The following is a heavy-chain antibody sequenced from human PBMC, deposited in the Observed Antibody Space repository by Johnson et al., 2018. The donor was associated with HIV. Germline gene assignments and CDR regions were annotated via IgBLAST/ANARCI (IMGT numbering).Heavy chain of an antibody. D-gene: IGHD1-26*01. CDR1: GFTFSSYD. V-gene: IGHV3-13*01. CDR2: IGTAGDT. Sequence: EVQLVESGGGLVQPGGSLRLSCAASGFTFSSYDMHWVRRATGKGLEWVSAIGTAGDTYYPGSVKGRFTISRENAKNSLYLQMNSLRAEDTAVYYCAKSGYSGSYDRMGAFDIWGQGTMVTVSS. CDR3: AKSGYSGSYDRMGAFDI. J-gene: IGHJ3*02.